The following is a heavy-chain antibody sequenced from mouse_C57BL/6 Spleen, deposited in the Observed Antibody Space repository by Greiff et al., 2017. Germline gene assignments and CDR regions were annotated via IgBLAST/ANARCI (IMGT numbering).Heavy chain of an antibody. CDR2: IWGDGST. Sequence: VQRVESGPGLVAPSQSLSITCTVSGFSLTSYGVSWVRQPPGQGLEWLGVIWGDGSTTYHSALISRLSIRKDNYKCHVSLKLHRLLTDDTAEYYCANPSYDCDCYFDYWGQGTTLTVSA. V-gene: IGHV2-3*01. CDR3: ANPSYDCDCYFDY. D-gene: IGHD2-4*01. CDR1: GFSLTSYG. J-gene: IGHJ2*01.